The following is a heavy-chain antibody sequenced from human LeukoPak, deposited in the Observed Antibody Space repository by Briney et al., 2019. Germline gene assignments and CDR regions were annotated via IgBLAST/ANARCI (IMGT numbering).Heavy chain of an antibody. J-gene: IGHJ4*02. CDR3: TRGAAMTTVTT. V-gene: IGHV4-61*01. CDR1: GGSVSSGSDY. CDR2: ISYSGST. D-gene: IGHD4-17*01. Sequence: SETLSLTCTVSGGSVSSGSDYWSWIRQPPGKGLEWIGYISYSGSTNCNPSLKSRVTTSVDTSKNQFSLKLTSVTAADTAVYYCTRGAAMTTVTTWGQGTLVTVSS.